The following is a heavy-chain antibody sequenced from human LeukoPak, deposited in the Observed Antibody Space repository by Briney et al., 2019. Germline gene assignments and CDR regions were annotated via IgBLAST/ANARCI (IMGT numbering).Heavy chain of an antibody. Sequence: GGSLRLSCAASAFIFDDYAMSWVRQAPGKGLEWVSPISDSGASTYYADSVKGRFTISRDNSKNTLYLQMNSLRVEDTAVYYCAKGGRGYSYGSLDYWGQGTLVTVSS. CDR2: ISDSGAST. D-gene: IGHD5-18*01. V-gene: IGHV3-23*01. J-gene: IGHJ4*02. CDR1: AFIFDDYA. CDR3: AKGGRGYSYGSLDY.